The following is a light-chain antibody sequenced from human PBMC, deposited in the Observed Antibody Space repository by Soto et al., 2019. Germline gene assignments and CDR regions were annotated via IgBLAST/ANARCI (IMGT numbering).Light chain of an antibody. CDR2: EVT. CDR3: SSYTSSGTLYV. Sequence: QAVVTQPASVSGSPGQSITISCTGTSSDIGGYKYVSWYQQHPGKAPKLMIYEVTYRPSGVSDRFSGSKSGNTASLTVSGLQAEDEADYYCSSYTSSGTLYVFGTGTQLTVL. J-gene: IGLJ1*01. V-gene: IGLV2-14*01. CDR1: SSDIGGYKY.